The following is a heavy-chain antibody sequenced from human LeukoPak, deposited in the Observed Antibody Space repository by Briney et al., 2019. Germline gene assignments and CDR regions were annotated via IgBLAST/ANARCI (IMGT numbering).Heavy chain of an antibody. CDR1: GGSFSVYY. Sequence: SETLSLTCAVYGGSFSVYYWSWIRQPPGKGLEWIGEINHSGSTNYNPSLKSRVTISVDTSKNQFSLKLSSVTAADTAVYYCARGGGDYGGNPFDYWGQGTLVTVSS. CDR2: INHSGST. D-gene: IGHD4-23*01. CDR3: ARGGGDYGGNPFDY. J-gene: IGHJ4*02. V-gene: IGHV4-34*01.